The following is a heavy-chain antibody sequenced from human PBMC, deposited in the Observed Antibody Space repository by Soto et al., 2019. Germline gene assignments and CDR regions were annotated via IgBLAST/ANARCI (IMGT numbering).Heavy chain of an antibody. V-gene: IGHV3-7*01. D-gene: IGHD3-16*01. CDR3: ARESVDGRLVTFRRVYYYYMDV. CDR2: IKQDGSEK. J-gene: IGHJ6*03. CDR1: GFTFRNNW. Sequence: GGSLRLSCAASGFTFRNNWMSWVRQAPGKGLEWVAKIKQDGSEKYYMDSVKGRFTISRDNAKNSLYLQMSSLRAEDTAIYYCARESVDGRLVTFRRVYYYYMDVWGKGTTVTVSS.